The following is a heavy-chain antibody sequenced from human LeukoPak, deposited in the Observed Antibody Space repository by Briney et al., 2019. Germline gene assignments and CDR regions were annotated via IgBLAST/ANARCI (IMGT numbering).Heavy chain of an antibody. V-gene: IGHV4-59*08. CDR3: ARHATPPLYTLDY. Sequence: TSETLSLTCTVSGGSISSYYWSWIRKPPGKGLEWMGYIYYSGSTNYNPSLKSRVTISVDTSKNQFSLKLSSVTAADTAVYYCARHATPPLYTLDYWGQGTLVTVSS. CDR1: GGSISSYY. J-gene: IGHJ4*02. D-gene: IGHD2-15*01. CDR2: IYYSGST.